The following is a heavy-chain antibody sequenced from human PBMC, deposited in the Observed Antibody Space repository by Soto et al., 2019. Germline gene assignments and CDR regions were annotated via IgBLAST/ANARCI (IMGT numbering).Heavy chain of an antibody. Sequence: TSETLSLTCTVSGGSISSYYWSWIRQPPGKGLEWIGYIYYSGNTNYNPSLKSRVTISVDTSKNQFSLKLSSVTAADTAVYYCARRYGVYFDYWGQGTLVTVSS. CDR3: ARRYGVYFDY. V-gene: IGHV4-59*08. CDR2: IYYSGNT. J-gene: IGHJ4*02. CDR1: GGSISSYY. D-gene: IGHD4-17*01.